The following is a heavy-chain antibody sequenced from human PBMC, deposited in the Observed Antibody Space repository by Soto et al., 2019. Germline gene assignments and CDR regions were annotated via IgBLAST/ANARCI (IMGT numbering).Heavy chain of an antibody. CDR2: IVVGSGNT. V-gene: IGHV1-58*01. CDR1: GFTFTSPA. Sequence: SVKVSCKASGFTFTSPAVQWVRQARGQRLEWIGWIVVGSGNTNYAQKFQERVTITRDMSTSTAYMELSSLRSEDTAVYYCAAAADYYDNSGYFPDAFDIWGQGTMVTVSS. J-gene: IGHJ3*02. CDR3: AAAADYYDNSGYFPDAFDI. D-gene: IGHD3-22*01.